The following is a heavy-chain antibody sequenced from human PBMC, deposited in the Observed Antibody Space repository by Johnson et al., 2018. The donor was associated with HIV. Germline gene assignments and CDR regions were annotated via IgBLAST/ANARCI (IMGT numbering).Heavy chain of an antibody. CDR2: IRYDGSNK. D-gene: IGHD2-15*01. J-gene: IGHJ3*02. V-gene: IGHV3-30*02. CDR1: GFTFSSYG. Sequence: QVRLVESGGGVVQPGGSLRLSCAASGFTFSSYGMHWVRQAPGKGLEWVAFIRYDGSNKYYADSVKGRFTISRGNSKNTLYLQMNSLRAEDTAVYYCASYCSGGSCYRRSPSDAFDIWGQGTMGTVSS. CDR3: ASYCSGGSCYRRSPSDAFDI.